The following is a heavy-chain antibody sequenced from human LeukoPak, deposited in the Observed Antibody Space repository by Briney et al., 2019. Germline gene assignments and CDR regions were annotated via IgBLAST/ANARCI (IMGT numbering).Heavy chain of an antibody. J-gene: IGHJ6*02. CDR1: GFTFGDYA. V-gene: IGHV3-49*04. CDR2: IRSKAYGGTT. D-gene: IGHD3-9*01. CDR3: TRDYDILTGPDYYYYYGMDV. Sequence: GSLRLSCTASGFTFGDYAMSWVRQAPGKGLEWVGFIRSKAYGGTTEYAASVKGRFTISRDDSKSIAYLQMNSLKTEDTAVYYCTRDYDILTGPDYYYYYGMDVWGQGTTVTVSS.